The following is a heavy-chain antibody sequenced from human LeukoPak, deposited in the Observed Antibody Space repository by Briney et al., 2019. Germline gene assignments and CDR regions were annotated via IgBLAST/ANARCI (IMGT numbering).Heavy chain of an antibody. J-gene: IGHJ6*02. V-gene: IGHV3-30*18. CDR1: GFTFSSYG. CDR2: ISYDGSNK. D-gene: IGHD6-13*01. CDR3: AKDGSAAAVTNGMDV. Sequence: GGSLRLSCAASGFTFSSYGMHWVRQAPGKGLQWVAVISYDGSNKYYADSVKGRFTISRDNSKNTLYLQVNSLRAEDTAVYYCAKDGSAAAVTNGMDVWGQGTTVTVSS.